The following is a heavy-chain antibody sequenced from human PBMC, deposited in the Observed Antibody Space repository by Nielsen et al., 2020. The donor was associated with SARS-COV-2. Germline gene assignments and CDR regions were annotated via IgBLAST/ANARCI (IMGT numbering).Heavy chain of an antibody. J-gene: IGHJ4*02. CDR1: GGSISSYY. CDR3: ARELAVAGIDYFDY. V-gene: IGHV4-59*01. D-gene: IGHD6-19*01. Sequence: SETLSLTCTVSGGSISSYYWSWIRQPPGKGLEWIGYIYYGGSTNYNPSLKSRVTISVDTSKNQFSLKLSSVTAADTAVYYCARELAVAGIDYFDYWGQGTLVTVSS. CDR2: IYYGGST.